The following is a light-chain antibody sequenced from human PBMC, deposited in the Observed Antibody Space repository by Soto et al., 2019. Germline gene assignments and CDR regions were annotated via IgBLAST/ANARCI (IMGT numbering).Light chain of an antibody. CDR2: DAS. CDR1: QSVSSY. Sequence: EIVLTQSPATLSLSPEERATLSFRASQSVSSYLAWYQQKPGQAPRLLIYDASNRATGIPARFSGSGSGTDFTLTISSLEPEDFAVYYCQQRSNWAWTFGQGTKVDI. V-gene: IGKV3-11*01. CDR3: QQRSNWAWT. J-gene: IGKJ1*01.